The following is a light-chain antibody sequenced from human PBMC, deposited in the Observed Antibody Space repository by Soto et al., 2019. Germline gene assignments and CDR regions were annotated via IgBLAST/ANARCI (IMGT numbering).Light chain of an antibody. CDR1: ERLLHKNGYNY. Sequence: IVMTQSPLSLSVTPGEAASISCMSSERLLHKNGYNYVDWYMQKPGQSPQLLNYLGSNRASGVPDRFSGSGSDTYFTLEISRVEADDVGVYYCMQPLENFRTFGQGTKVDIK. J-gene: IGKJ1*01. CDR2: LGS. V-gene: IGKV2-28*01. CDR3: MQPLENFRT.